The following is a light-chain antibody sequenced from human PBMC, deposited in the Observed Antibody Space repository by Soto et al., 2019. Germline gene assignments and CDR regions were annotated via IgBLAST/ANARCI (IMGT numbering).Light chain of an antibody. V-gene: IGKV1-33*01. CDR3: QQYNNFPLLT. CDR2: AAS. J-gene: IGKJ3*01. CDR1: QGISNY. Sequence: DIQVTQSPCSLSASVGDRVTITCRASQGISNYLTGYQQKPGQAPKLLIYAASNWATGVPSRFSGSGSGTDFTFTISSLQSEDFAIYYCQQYNNFPLLTFGPGTRVDIK.